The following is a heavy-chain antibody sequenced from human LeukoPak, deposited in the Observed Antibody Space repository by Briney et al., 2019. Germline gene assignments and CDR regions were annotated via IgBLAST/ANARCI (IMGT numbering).Heavy chain of an antibody. CDR2: INPNSGDT. CDR1: GYIFTGYY. J-gene: IGHJ4*02. Sequence: ASVKASCKASGYIFTGYYMHWVRQAPGQGLEWMGWINPNSGDTNYAQKFQGRVTMTRDTSITTDYMELSRLRSDDTAVYFCARVAGYSGYDPRGYFDNWGQGTLVTVSS. D-gene: IGHD5-12*01. CDR3: ARVAGYSGYDPRGYFDN. V-gene: IGHV1-2*02.